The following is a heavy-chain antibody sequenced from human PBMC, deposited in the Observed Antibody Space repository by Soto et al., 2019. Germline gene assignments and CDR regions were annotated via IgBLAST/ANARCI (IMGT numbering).Heavy chain of an antibody. CDR3: ARERGPGGITIFGVVIEGWFDP. D-gene: IGHD3-3*01. J-gene: IGHJ5*02. CDR1: GYTFTSYY. CDR2: INPSGGST. Sequence: ASVKVSCKASGYTFTSYYMHWVRQAPGQGLEWMGIINPSGGSTSYAQKFQGRVTMTRDTSTSTVYMELSSLRSEDTAVYYCARERGPGGITIFGVVIEGWFDPWGQGTLVTVSS. V-gene: IGHV1-46*03.